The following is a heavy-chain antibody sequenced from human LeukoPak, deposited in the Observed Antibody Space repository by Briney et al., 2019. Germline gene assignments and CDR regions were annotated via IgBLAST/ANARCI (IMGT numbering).Heavy chain of an antibody. CDR2: ISSSSSTI. D-gene: IGHD3-10*01. V-gene: IGHV3-48*01. J-gene: IGHJ4*02. CDR3: AKDRYGSGSYFMQFSDY. Sequence: GGSLRLSCAASGFTFSSYSMNWVRQAPGKGLEWVSYISSSSSTIYYADSVKGRFTISRDNSKNTLYLQMNSLRAEDTAVYYCAKDRYGSGSYFMQFSDYWGQGTLVTVSS. CDR1: GFTFSSYS.